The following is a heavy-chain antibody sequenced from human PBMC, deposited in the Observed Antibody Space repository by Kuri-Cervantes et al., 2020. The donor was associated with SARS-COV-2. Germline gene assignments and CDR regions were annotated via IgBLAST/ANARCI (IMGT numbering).Heavy chain of an antibody. J-gene: IGHJ4*02. CDR1: GGSFSGYY. Sequence: GSLRLSCAVYGGSFSGYYWSWIRQPPGKGLEWIGEINHSRSTNYNPSLKSRVTISVDTSKNQFSLKLSSVTAADTAVYYCARVKSVVTPDIDYWCQGTLVTVSS. CDR3: ARVKSVVTPDIDY. D-gene: IGHD4-23*01. CDR2: INHSRST. V-gene: IGHV4-34*01.